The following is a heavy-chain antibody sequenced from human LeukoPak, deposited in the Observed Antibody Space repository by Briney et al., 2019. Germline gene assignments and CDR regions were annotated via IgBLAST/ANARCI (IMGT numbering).Heavy chain of an antibody. CDR2: ISYDGSNK. CDR3: AKATSPVHSRNWFDS. D-gene: IGHD6-13*01. V-gene: IGHV3-30*18. Sequence: GGSLRLSCAASGFTFSSYGMHWVRQAPGKGLEWVAVISYDGSNKYYADSVKGRFTISRDNSKNTVNVQMNSLRAEDTAVYYCAKATSPVHSRNWFDSWGQGTRVTVSS. CDR1: GFTFSSYG. J-gene: IGHJ5*01.